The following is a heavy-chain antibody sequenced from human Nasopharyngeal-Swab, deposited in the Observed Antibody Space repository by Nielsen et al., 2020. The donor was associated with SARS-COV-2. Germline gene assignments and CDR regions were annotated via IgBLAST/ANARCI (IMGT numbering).Heavy chain of an antibody. CDR3: ARDRRGVLALGY. D-gene: IGHD3-10*01. J-gene: IGHJ4*02. CDR2: IWYDGSNK. Sequence: WIRQPPGKGLEWVAVIWYDGSNKYYADSVKGRFTISRDNSKNTLYLQMNSLRAEDTAVYYCARDRRGVLALGYWGQGTLVTVSS. V-gene: IGHV3-33*01.